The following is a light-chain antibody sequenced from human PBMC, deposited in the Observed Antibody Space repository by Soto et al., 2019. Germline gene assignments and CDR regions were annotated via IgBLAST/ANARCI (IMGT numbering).Light chain of an antibody. CDR2: GNS. CDR1: SSNIGAGYD. J-gene: IGLJ2*01. V-gene: IGLV1-40*01. CDR3: QSYDSSLSAV. Sequence: QPVLTQPPSVSGAPGQRVTISCTGSSSNIGAGYDVHWYQQLPGSAPKLLIYGNSNRPSGVPDRFSGSKSGTSASLAITGLQAEDEADSYCQSYDSSLSAVFGGGTKVTVL.